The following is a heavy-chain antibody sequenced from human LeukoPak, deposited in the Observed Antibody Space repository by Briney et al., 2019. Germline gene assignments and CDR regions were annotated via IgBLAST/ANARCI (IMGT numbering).Heavy chain of an antibody. CDR2: IYYSGRT. CDR3: ARVTGYSGYGIAVY. D-gene: IGHD5-12*01. V-gene: IGHV4-39*07. CDR1: GGSISSSGFN. Sequence: SETLSLTCTVSGGSISSSGFNWGWIRQPPGQGLEWIGSIYYSGRTYYNPSLKRLATISVDTSKNQFCVKVSSVTAADTAVYYCARVTGYSGYGIAVYWGQGTLVTVSS. J-gene: IGHJ4*02.